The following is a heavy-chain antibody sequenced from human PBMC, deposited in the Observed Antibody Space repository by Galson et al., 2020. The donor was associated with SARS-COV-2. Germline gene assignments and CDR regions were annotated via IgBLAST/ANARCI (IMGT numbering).Heavy chain of an antibody. D-gene: IGHD7-27*01. CDR3: ARFWGGFDI. V-gene: IGHV4-59*08. Sequence: ASETLSLTCTVSGGSINIYYWSWIRQPPEKGLEWIGYLYYGGKTNYNPSLESRVTISVDTSKNQFSLKLSSVTAADTAVYYCARFWGGFDIWGQGTMVSVSS. J-gene: IGHJ3*02. CDR2: LYYGGKT. CDR1: GGSINIYY.